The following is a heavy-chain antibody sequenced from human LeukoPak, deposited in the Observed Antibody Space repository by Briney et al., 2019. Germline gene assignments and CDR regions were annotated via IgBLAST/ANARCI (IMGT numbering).Heavy chain of an antibody. V-gene: IGHV3-48*01. CDR2: ISGRSSTI. D-gene: IGHD1-26*01. CDR3: ARDRLTSGSYFFDY. Sequence: PGGSLRLSCAVSVFTFSDYSMYWVRQAPGKGLEWISYISGRSSTIYYADSVRGRFTISRDNAKNSMYLQMNSLRAEDTAVYYCARDRLTSGSYFFDYWGQGTLVTVSS. CDR1: VFTFSDYS. J-gene: IGHJ4*02.